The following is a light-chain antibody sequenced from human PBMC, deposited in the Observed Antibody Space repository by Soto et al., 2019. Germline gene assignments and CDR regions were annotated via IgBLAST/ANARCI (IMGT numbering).Light chain of an antibody. V-gene: IGLV1-44*01. J-gene: IGLJ3*02. CDR1: NSNIGSNT. CDR2: SNN. Sequence: QSVLTQPPSASGTPGQRVTISCSGSNSNIGSNTVNWYQQLPGTAPKLLIYSNNQRPSGVPDRFSGSKSGTSASLAISGLQSEDEADYYCAAWDDSLNGGVFGGGTKLTVL. CDR3: AAWDDSLNGGV.